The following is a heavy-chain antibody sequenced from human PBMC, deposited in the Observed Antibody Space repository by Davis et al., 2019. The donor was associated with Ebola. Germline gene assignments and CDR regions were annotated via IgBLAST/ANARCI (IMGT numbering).Heavy chain of an antibody. CDR3: AKVHPPTTVTTGWFDP. D-gene: IGHD4-17*01. Sequence: PGGPLRPSCEAPGSLFSSYAMSWVRQAQEKGLEWVSSISVRSITYHADSVKGRFTISRDNSKNTLYLQMNSLRAEDTAVYYCAKVHPPTTVTTGWFDPWGQGTLVTVAS. CDR2: ISVRSIT. V-gene: IGHV3-23*01. CDR1: GSLFSSYA. J-gene: IGHJ5*02.